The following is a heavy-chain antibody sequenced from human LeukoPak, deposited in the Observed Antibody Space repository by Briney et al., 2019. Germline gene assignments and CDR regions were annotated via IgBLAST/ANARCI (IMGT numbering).Heavy chain of an antibody. CDR2: IWYDGSNK. V-gene: IGHV3-33*01. J-gene: IGHJ4*02. D-gene: IGHD6-19*01. CDR3: ARDLSSGWQSFDY. Sequence: GSLRLSCAASGFTFSSYGMHWVRQAPGKGLEWVAVIWYDGSNKYYADSVKGRFTISRDNSKNTLYLQMNSLRAEDTAVYYCARDLSSGWQSFDYWGQGTLVTVSS. CDR1: GFTFSSYG.